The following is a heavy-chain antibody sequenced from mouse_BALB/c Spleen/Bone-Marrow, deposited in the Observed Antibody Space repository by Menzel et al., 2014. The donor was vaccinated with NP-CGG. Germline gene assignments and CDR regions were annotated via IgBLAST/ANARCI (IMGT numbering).Heavy chain of an antibody. D-gene: IGHD2-1*01. J-gene: IGHJ4*01. Sequence: VKLMESGPGLVAPSQSLSITCTVSGFSLSSYGVHWVRQSPGKGLEWLVVIWSDGSTTYNSALKSRLSISKDNSKSQVFLKMNSLQTDDTAIYYCARYGNYAVDYWGQGTSVTASS. V-gene: IGHV2-6*02. CDR3: ARYGNYAVDY. CDR2: IWSDGST. CDR1: GFSLSSYG.